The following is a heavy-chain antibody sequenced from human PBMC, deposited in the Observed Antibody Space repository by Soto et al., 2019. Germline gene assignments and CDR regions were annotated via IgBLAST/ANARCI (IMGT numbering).Heavy chain of an antibody. V-gene: IGHV4-59*01. CDR3: ARVGNDFWSGYGWYFDL. D-gene: IGHD3-3*01. J-gene: IGHJ2*01. CDR1: GGSISSYY. Sequence: QVQLQESGPGLVKPSETLSLTCTVSGGSISSYYWSWIRQPPGKGLEWIGYIYYSGSTNYNPSLKSRVTISVDTSKNQFSLKLSSVTAADTAVYYCARVGNDFWSGYGWYFDLWGRGTPVTVSS. CDR2: IYYSGST.